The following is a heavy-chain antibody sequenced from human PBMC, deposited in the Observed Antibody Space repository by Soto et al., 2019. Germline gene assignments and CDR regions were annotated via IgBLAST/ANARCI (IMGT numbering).Heavy chain of an antibody. CDR1: GGSITSYY. V-gene: IGHV4-59*01. D-gene: IGHD6-19*01. J-gene: IGHJ4*02. CDR3: ARDSYSSGFNYFDY. Sequence: PETLSLTCTVSGGSITSYYWSWIRQPPGKGLEWIGYIYYSGSTNYNPSLKSRVTISVDTSKNQFSLKLNSVTAADTAVYYCARDSYSSGFNYFDYWGQGTLVTVFS. CDR2: IYYSGST.